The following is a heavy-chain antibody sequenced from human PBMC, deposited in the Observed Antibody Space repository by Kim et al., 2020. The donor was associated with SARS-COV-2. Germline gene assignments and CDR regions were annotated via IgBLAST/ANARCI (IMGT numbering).Heavy chain of an antibody. CDR3: TRGRGWLVPFDY. V-gene: IGHV1-8*02. J-gene: IGHJ3*01. CDR1: GYTFNTYD. CDR2: MSPTGNS. Sequence: ASVKVSCKTSGYTFNTYDINWVRQASGQGLEWVAWMSPTGNSGLARNFQGRVTLTSDTSSGTAYMRLTGLRYDDTAVYYCTRGRGWLVPFDYWGQGTVV. D-gene: IGHD6-19*01.